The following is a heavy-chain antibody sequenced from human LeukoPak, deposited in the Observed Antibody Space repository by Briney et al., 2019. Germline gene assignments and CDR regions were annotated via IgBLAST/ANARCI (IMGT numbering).Heavy chain of an antibody. D-gene: IGHD3-10*02. Sequence: KSGGSLRLSCAASGFTVSSNYMTWVRQPPGKGLEWIGEIYHSGSTNYNPSLKSRVTISVDKSKNQFSLKLSSVTAADTAVYYCASLFGESFDYWGQGTLVTVSS. J-gene: IGHJ4*02. CDR1: GFTVSSNY. CDR3: ASLFGESFDY. CDR2: IYHSGST. V-gene: IGHV4-4*02.